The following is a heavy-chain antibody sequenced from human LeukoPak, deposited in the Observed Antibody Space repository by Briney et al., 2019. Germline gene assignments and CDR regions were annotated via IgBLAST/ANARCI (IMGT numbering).Heavy chain of an antibody. CDR1: GVRFTSYW. CDR3: ARDGHPFDS. CDR2: INQDGSEK. V-gene: IGHV3-7*01. J-gene: IGHJ4*02. Sequence: AGGSLRLSCAASGVRFTSYWMSWVRQAPGKGLEWVANINQDGSEKYYGDSVKGRFTISRDNAKNSVYLQMSSLRAEDTAVYFCARDGHPFDSWGQGTLVTVSS.